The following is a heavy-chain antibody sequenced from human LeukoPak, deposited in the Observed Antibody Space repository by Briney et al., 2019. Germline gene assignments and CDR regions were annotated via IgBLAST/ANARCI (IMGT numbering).Heavy chain of an antibody. D-gene: IGHD3-10*01. CDR1: GGSISSSNW. V-gene: IGHV4-4*02. Sequence: SETLSLTCAVSGGSISSSNWWSWVRQPPGKGLEWIGEIYHSGSTNYNPSLKSRVTISVDKSKNQFSLKLSSVTAADTAVYYCAETPKPGSDAFDIWGQGTMVTVSS. J-gene: IGHJ3*02. CDR3: AETPKPGSDAFDI. CDR2: IYHSGST.